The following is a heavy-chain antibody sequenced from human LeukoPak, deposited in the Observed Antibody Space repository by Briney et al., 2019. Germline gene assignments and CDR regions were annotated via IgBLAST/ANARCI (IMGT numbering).Heavy chain of an antibody. D-gene: IGHD3-10*01. CDR3: ARAVRGQYYFDY. V-gene: IGHV4-31*03. J-gene: IGHJ4*02. CDR2: IYYSGST. CDR1: GGSISSGGYY. Sequence: SQTLSLTCTVSGGSISSGGYYWSWIRQHPGKGLEWIGYIYYSGSTYYNPSLKSRVTISVDTSKHQFSLKLSSVTAADTAVYYCARAVRGQYYFDYWGQGTLVTVSS.